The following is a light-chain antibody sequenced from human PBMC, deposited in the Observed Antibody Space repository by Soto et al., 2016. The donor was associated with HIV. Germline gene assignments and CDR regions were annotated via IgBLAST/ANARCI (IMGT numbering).Light chain of an antibody. CDR3: QQSSRTPRT. CDR1: QSISTY. Sequence: DIQMTQSPSSLSLSIGDRVSITCRASQSISTYVSWYQQKPGRAPKLLIYDASSLHSGVPSRFSGRGSGTDFTLTISSLQHEDLGTYYCQQSSRTPRTFGQGDPRWKS. CDR2: DAS. J-gene: IGKJ1*01. V-gene: IGKV1-39*01.